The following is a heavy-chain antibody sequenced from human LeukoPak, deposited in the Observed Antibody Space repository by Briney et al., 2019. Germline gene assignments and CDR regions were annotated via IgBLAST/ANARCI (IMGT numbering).Heavy chain of an antibody. CDR1: GGAFSGYY. Sequence: SETLSLTCAVYGGAFSGYYWSWIRQPPRKGLEWIGEINHSGSTNYNPSLKSRVTISVDTSKNQFSLKLSSVTAADTAVYYCARGLRRTYYYDSSGSNIGYWGQGTLVTVSS. D-gene: IGHD3-22*01. J-gene: IGHJ4*02. CDR3: ARGLRRTYYYDSSGSNIGY. V-gene: IGHV4-34*01. CDR2: INHSGST.